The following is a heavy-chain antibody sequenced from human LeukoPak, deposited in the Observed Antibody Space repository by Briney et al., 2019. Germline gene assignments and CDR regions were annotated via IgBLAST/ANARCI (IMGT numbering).Heavy chain of an antibody. CDR1: GFTFSSYE. J-gene: IGHJ4*02. V-gene: IGHV3-48*03. D-gene: IGHD6-19*01. CDR2: ISSSGSTI. Sequence: GGSLRLSCAASGFTFSSYEMNWVRQAPGKGLEWVSYISSSGSTIYYADSVKGRFTISRDNAKNSLYLQMNSLRAEDTAVYYCSAQRGSSGWSYYFDYWGQGTLVTVSS. CDR3: SAQRGSSGWSYYFDY.